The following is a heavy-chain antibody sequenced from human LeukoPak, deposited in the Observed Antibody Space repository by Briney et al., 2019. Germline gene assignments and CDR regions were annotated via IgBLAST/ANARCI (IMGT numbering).Heavy chain of an antibody. D-gene: IGHD6-19*01. Sequence: SETLSLTCAVYGGSFSGYYWSWIRQPPGKGLEWIGEINHSGSTNYNPSLKSRVTISVDTSKNQFSLKLSSVTAADTAVYYCVRAGISYSSGWYEDYWGQGTLVTVSS. V-gene: IGHV4-34*01. CDR1: GGSFSGYY. J-gene: IGHJ4*02. CDR3: VRAGISYSSGWYEDY. CDR2: INHSGST.